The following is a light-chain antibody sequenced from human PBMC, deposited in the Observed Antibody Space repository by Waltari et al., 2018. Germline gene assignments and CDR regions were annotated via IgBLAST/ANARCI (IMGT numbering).Light chain of an antibody. J-gene: IGLJ2*01. CDR3: HVWDSDKDHPVV. Sequence: SYVLTQPPSVSVAPGQTATITCGGSNIGGKAVHWYQQRPGQAPQLVVFDDSHRPSGIPERFSGSNSGNTATLTISRVEAGDEADFVCHVWDSDKDHPVVFGGGTKLTVL. V-gene: IGLV3-21*02. CDR1: NIGGKA. CDR2: DDS.